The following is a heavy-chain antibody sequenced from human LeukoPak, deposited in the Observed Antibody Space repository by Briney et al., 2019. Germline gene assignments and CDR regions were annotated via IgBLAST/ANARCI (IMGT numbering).Heavy chain of an antibody. V-gene: IGHV4-39*01. Sequence: SETLSLTCTVSGGSISSSTYYWGWIRQPPGKGLEWIGSIYYSGNIYYNPSLKSRVTISVDTSKNQFSLNPSSVTAADTALYYCAGTIFGVVIYNWFDPWGQGTLVTVSS. CDR1: GGSISSSTYY. CDR2: IYYSGNI. CDR3: AGTIFGVVIYNWFDP. J-gene: IGHJ5*02. D-gene: IGHD3-3*01.